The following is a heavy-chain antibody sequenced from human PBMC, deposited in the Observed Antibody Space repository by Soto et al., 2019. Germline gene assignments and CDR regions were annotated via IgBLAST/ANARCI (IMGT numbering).Heavy chain of an antibody. CDR2: IKSKTDGGTT. D-gene: IGHD6-13*01. CDR3: TTDRGGSWYGYYYYGMDV. J-gene: IGHJ6*02. Sequence: GGSLRLSCAASGFTFSNAWMSWVRQAPGKGLEWVGRIKSKTDGGTTDYAAPVKGRFTISRDDSKNTLYLQMNSLKTEDTAVYYCTTDRGGSWYGYYYYGMDVWGQGTTVTVSS. CDR1: GFTFSNAW. V-gene: IGHV3-15*01.